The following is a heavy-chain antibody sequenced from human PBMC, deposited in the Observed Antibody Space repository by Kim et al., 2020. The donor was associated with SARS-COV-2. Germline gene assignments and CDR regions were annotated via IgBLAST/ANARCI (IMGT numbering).Heavy chain of an antibody. CDR1: GYRFNNFW. V-gene: IGHV5-51*01. D-gene: IGHD4-17*01. Sequence: GESLKISCTASGYRFNNFWIGWVRQTPGKGLEWMGIIYPGDSDTRYSPSFQGHVTISADSRNSTLYLQWSSLEASDTATYYCARQGGGVTTVTRFDVWGQGTLDSVSA. CDR3: ARQGGGVTTVTRFDV. J-gene: IGHJ4*02. CDR2: IYPGDSDT.